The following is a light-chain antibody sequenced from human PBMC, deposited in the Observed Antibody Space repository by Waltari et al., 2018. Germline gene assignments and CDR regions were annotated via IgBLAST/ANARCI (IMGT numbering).Light chain of an antibody. Sequence: IPITQSPSSLPALVGDIVTLTCRASRDINNYLAWYQQKPGKAPNLLIYDASSLQSGVPSRFSGSGSGTDFTLTISSLQPEDFATYYCQWANSFPLAFGGGTKVEIK. CDR3: QWANSFPLA. V-gene: IGKV1-12*01. CDR1: RDINNY. CDR2: DAS. J-gene: IGKJ4*01.